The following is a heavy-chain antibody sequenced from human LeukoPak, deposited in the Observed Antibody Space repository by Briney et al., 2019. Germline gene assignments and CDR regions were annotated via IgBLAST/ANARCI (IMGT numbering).Heavy chain of an antibody. V-gene: IGHV4-59*01. Sequence: SETLSLTCTVSGGSISSYYWSWIRQPPGKGLEWIGYIYYSGSTNYNPSLKSRVTISVDTSKNQFSLKLSSVTAADTAVYYCARRYYYGSGSFFFDYWGQGILVTVSS. CDR1: GGSISSYY. CDR3: ARRYYYGSGSFFFDY. CDR2: IYYSGST. J-gene: IGHJ4*02. D-gene: IGHD3-10*01.